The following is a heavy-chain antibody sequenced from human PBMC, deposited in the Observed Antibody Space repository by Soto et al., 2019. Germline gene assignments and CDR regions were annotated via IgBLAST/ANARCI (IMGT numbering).Heavy chain of an antibody. CDR2: IIPIFGTA. J-gene: IGHJ4*02. CDR1: GGTFSSYA. Sequence: SVKVSCKASGGTFSSYAISWVRQAPGQGLEWMGGIIPIFGTANYAQKFQGRVTITADEPTSTAYMELSSLRSEDTAVYYCARDRAEIDSSGLDYWGQGTLVTVSS. V-gene: IGHV1-69*13. CDR3: ARDRAEIDSSGLDY. D-gene: IGHD3-22*01.